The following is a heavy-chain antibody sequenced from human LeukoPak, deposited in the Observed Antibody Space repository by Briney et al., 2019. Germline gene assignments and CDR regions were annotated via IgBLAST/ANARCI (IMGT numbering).Heavy chain of an antibody. Sequence: PSETLSLTCAVYGGSFSGYYWSWIRQPPGRGLEWIGEINHSGSTNYNPSLKSRVTISVDTSKNQFSLKLSSVTAADTAVYYCARGRGAAAIPYWGQGTLVTVSS. CDR3: ARGRGAAAIPY. CDR2: INHSGST. V-gene: IGHV4-34*01. CDR1: GGSFSGYY. J-gene: IGHJ4*02. D-gene: IGHD2-2*01.